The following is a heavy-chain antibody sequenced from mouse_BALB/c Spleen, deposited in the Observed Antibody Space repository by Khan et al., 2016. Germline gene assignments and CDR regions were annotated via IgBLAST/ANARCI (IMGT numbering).Heavy chain of an antibody. CDR3: SVRRNYDGYFVEVDY. Sequence: QVQLQQSGAELVRPGASVKLSCKALGYTFTDYEMHWVKQTPVHGLEWIGVIHPGSGGTAYNQYFKGQATLTADKSSSTAYMDLSSVASSDSAVCYWSVRRNYDGYFVEVDYWDGGSSVAVSS. V-gene: IGHV1-15*01. CDR2: IHPGSGGT. CDR1: GYTFTDYE. D-gene: IGHD2-3*01. J-gene: IGHJ4*01.